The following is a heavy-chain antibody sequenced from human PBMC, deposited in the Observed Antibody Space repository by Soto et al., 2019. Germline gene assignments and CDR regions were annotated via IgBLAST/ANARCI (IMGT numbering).Heavy chain of an antibody. D-gene: IGHD6-19*01. CDR2: ISSSSSTI. V-gene: IGHV3-48*02. CDR1: GFTFSSYS. J-gene: IGHJ5*02. Sequence: EVQLVESGGGLVQPGGSLRLSCAASGFTFSSYSMNWVRQAPGKGLEWVSYISSSSSTIYYADSVKGRFTISRDNAKNSLYLQMNSLRDEDTAVYYCARKGYSSGWYNWFDPWGQGTLVTVSS. CDR3: ARKGYSSGWYNWFDP.